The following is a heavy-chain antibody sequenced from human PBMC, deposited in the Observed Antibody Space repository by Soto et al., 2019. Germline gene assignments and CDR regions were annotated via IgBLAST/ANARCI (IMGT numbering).Heavy chain of an antibody. CDR2: ISYSGST. D-gene: IGHD2-15*01. CDR1: GGSISSGRYY. Sequence: QVQLQESGPGLVQPSQTLSLTCTVSGGSISSGRYYWSWIRQHPGTGLEWIGHISYSGSTYYNTSLKSRVTISVETSSNQFSLIVNSVAAADRAVYYCARGVVHWGQGTLVTVSS. V-gene: IGHV4-31*03. J-gene: IGHJ4*01. CDR3: ARGVVH.